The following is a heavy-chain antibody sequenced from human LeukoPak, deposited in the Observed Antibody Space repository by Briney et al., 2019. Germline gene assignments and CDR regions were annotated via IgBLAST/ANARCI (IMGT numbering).Heavy chain of an antibody. V-gene: IGHV3-48*03. CDR3: ARAKHRITMVRGVIITPFDY. D-gene: IGHD3-10*01. Sequence: PGGSLRLSCAASGFTFSSYAMSWVRQAPGKGLEWVSYISSSGSTIYYADSVKGRFTISRDNAKNSLYLQMNSLRAEDTAVYYCARAKHRITMVRGVIITPFDYWGQGTLVTVSS. CDR1: GFTFSSYA. J-gene: IGHJ4*02. CDR2: ISSSGSTI.